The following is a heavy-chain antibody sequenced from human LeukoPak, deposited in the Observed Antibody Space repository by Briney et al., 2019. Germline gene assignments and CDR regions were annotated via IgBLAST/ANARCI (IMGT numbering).Heavy chain of an antibody. Sequence: SETLSLTCAVYGGSFSGYYWSWIPEPPGEGLKWIGEINHSGSTNYNPSIKSRVSISVETSKTQYSLKLSSVTAAETAVYYGQGGSYYYLDYWAREPWSPSPQ. CDR1: GGSFSGYY. CDR3: QGGSYYYLDY. J-gene: IGHJ4*02. V-gene: IGHV4-34*01. CDR2: INHSGST. D-gene: IGHD1-26*01.